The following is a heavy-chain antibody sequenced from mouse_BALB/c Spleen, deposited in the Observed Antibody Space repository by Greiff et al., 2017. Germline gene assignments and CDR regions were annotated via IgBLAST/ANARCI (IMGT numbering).Heavy chain of an antibody. J-gene: IGHJ2*01. D-gene: IGHD2-3*01. CDR1: GFDFSRYW. CDR2: INPDSSTI. Sequence: EVKLLESGGGLVQPGGSLKLSCAASGFDFSRYWMSWVRQAPGKGLEWIGEINPDSSTINYTPSLKDKFIISRDNAKNTLYLQMSKVRSEDTALYYCARGDDGYYGSFDYWGQGTTLTVSA. V-gene: IGHV4-1*02. CDR3: ARGDDGYYGSFDY.